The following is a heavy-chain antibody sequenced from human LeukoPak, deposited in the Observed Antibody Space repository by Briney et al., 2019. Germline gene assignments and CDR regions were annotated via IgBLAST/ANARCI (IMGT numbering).Heavy chain of an antibody. CDR1: GFTFSSYW. CDR3: AREFGMNWFDP. Sequence: GGSLRLSCAASGFTFSSYWMSWVRQAPGKGLEWVANIKQDGSEKYYVDSVKGRFTISRDNAKNSLYLQMNSLRAEDTVVYYCAREFGMNWFDPWGQGTLVTVSS. D-gene: IGHD3-16*01. J-gene: IGHJ5*02. V-gene: IGHV3-7*01. CDR2: IKQDGSEK.